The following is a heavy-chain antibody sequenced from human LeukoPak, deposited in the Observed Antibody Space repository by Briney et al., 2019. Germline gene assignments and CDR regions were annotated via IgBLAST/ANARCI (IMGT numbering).Heavy chain of an antibody. J-gene: IGHJ4*02. Sequence: PGGSLRLSCAASGFTFSSYGMTWVRQAPGKGLEWVSTISGSGDSTYYGDSGKGRFTISRDNSKNTLYLQMNSLRAEDTAVYYCAKSKQLAPWDYWGQGTLVTVSS. CDR3: AKSKQLAPWDY. V-gene: IGHV3-23*01. D-gene: IGHD1-1*01. CDR2: ISGSGDST. CDR1: GFTFSSYG.